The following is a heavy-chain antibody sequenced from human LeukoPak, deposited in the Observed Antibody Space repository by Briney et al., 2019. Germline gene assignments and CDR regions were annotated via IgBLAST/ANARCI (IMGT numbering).Heavy chain of an antibody. J-gene: IGHJ5*02. Sequence: SETLSLTCIVSGVSISSSYYYWGWIRQPPGKGLEWIGSIYYSGSTNYNPSLKSRVTISVDTSKNQFSLKLSSVTAADTAVYYCARGLFRGVTPLDPWGQGTLVTVSS. CDR2: IYYSGST. V-gene: IGHV4-39*07. D-gene: IGHD3-10*01. CDR3: ARGLFRGVTPLDP. CDR1: GVSISSSYYY.